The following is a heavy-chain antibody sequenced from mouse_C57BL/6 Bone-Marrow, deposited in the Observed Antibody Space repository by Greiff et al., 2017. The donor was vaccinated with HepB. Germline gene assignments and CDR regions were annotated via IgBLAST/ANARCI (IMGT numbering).Heavy chain of an antibody. V-gene: IGHV1-81*01. CDR2: IYPRSGNT. CDR3: ARYGYYGAMDY. Sequence: QVQLQQSGAELARPGASVKLSCKASGYTFTSYGISWVKQRTGQGLEWIGEIYPRSGNTYYNEKFKGKATLTADKSSSTAYMELRSLTSEDSAVYFGARYGYYGAMDYWGQGTSVTVSS. D-gene: IGHD2-3*01. CDR1: GYTFTSYG. J-gene: IGHJ4*01.